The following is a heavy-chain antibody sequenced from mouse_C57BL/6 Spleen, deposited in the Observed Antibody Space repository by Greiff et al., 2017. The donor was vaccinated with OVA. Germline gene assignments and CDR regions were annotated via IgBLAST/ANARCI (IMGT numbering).Heavy chain of an antibody. V-gene: IGHV5-17*01. D-gene: IGHD1-1*01. Sequence: EVKVVESGGGLVKPGGSLKLSCAASGFTFSDYGMHWVRQAPEKGLEWVAYISSGSSTIYYADTVKGRFTISRDNAKNTLFLQMTSLRSEDTAMYYCARKAYYYGSSYGWYFDVWGTGTTVTVSS. CDR3: ARKAYYYGSSYGWYFDV. CDR2: ISSGSSTI. J-gene: IGHJ1*03. CDR1: GFTFSDYG.